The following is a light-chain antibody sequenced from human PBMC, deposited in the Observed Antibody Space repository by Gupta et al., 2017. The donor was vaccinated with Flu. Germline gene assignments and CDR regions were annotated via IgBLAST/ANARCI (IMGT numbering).Light chain of an antibody. CDR3: QQYSDWPPFT. CDR2: DAP. Sequence: ERGTSTCRASQSGSSSVAWYQQQPGEAPSRVIYDAPTRATGMPGRFSGSGSGTKVTLIISGLQSEDFSIYYCQQYSDWPPFTFGGGTMVEIK. V-gene: IGKV3-15*01. CDR1: QSGSSS. J-gene: IGKJ4*02.